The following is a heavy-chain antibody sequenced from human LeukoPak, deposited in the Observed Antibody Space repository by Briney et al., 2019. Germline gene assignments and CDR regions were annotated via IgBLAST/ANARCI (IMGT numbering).Heavy chain of an antibody. CDR3: ARDIDY. V-gene: IGHV4-34*01. Sequence: SETLSLTCAVYGGSFSGYYWSWIRQPPGKGLEWVGEINHSGSTNYNPSLKSRVTISVDTSKNQFSLKLSSVTAADTAVYYCARDIDYWGQGTLVTVSS. CDR2: INHSGST. CDR1: GGSFSGYY. J-gene: IGHJ4*02.